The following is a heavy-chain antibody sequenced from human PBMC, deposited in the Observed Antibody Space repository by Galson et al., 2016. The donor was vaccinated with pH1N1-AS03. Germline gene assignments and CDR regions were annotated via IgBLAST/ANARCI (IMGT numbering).Heavy chain of an antibody. CDR1: GYTFIGYY. D-gene: IGHD2-21*02. Sequence: SVKVSCKASGYTFIGYYMHWVRQAPGQGLEWLGRINPNSGGANDVQKFQDRVTTTRDTSISTAYMELSGLTSDDTAVYYCATDVVTAMGRAFDIWGQGTMVTVSS. CDR3: ATDVVTAMGRAFDI. V-gene: IGHV1-2*06. J-gene: IGHJ3*02. CDR2: INPNSGGA.